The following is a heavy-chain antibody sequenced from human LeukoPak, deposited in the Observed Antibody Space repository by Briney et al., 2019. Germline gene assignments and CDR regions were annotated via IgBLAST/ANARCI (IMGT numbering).Heavy chain of an antibody. D-gene: IGHD5-12*01. CDR2: LYPDDSDT. V-gene: IGHV5-51*01. CDR3: ARGRGAFHGYENFDF. CDR1: GYKFSNFW. J-gene: IGHJ4*02. Sequence: GESLKISCKTSGYKFSNFWIGWVRQTPGKGLEWMGVLYPDDSDTRYSPSFQGQVTISADKSIRTAYLQWRSLKASGTGLYYCARGRGAFHGYENFDFWGQGTPVTVSS.